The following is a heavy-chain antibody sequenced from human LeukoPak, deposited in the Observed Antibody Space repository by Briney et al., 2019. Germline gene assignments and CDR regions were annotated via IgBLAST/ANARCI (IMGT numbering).Heavy chain of an antibody. J-gene: IGHJ5*02. V-gene: IGHV4-59*08. CDR3: ARWQYTISSGWFDP. Sequence: PSETLSLTCTVSGGSISSYYWSWIRQPPGKGLEWIGSIYYSGGTNYNPSLESRVTISVHTSKVQFSLKLSSVTAADTAVYYCARWQYTISSGWFDPWGQGTLVTVSS. D-gene: IGHD6-6*01. CDR1: GGSISSYY. CDR2: IYYSGGT.